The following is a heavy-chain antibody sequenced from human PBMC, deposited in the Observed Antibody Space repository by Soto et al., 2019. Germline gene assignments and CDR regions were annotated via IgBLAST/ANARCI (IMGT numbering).Heavy chain of an antibody. CDR2: IYYSGST. D-gene: IGHD2-15*01. CDR3: ARQPVGVATGNDAFDI. CDR1: RECISRRSYY. V-gene: IGHV4-39*01. Sequence: SGTLSLAWTVCRECISRRSYYQGKKRQQPRKGLEWIGSIYYSGSTYYNPSLKSRVTISVDTSKNQFSLKLSSVTAADTAVYYCARQPVGVATGNDAFDIWAQGTMVTVSS. J-gene: IGHJ3*02.